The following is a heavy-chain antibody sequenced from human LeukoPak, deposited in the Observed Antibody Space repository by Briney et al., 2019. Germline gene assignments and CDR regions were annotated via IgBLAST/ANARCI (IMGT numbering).Heavy chain of an antibody. CDR2: AYYTGST. Sequence: SETLSLTCAVYGGSFSGYYWGWIRQPPGKGLEWIGSAYYTGSTYYNPSLKSRVTISVDTSNNQFSLKLSSVTATDTAVYYCARRSQSGNYDWFDPWGQGTLVTVSS. J-gene: IGHJ5*02. D-gene: IGHD1-26*01. CDR1: GGSFSGYY. CDR3: ARRSQSGNYDWFDP. V-gene: IGHV4-39*01.